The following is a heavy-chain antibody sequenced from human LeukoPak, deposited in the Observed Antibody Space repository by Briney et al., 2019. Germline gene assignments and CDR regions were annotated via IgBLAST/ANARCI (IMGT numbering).Heavy chain of an antibody. CDR1: GGSISSYS. D-gene: IGHD3-9*01. CDR3: ATGVKDILTGYHSPYYYYGMDV. J-gene: IGHJ6*02. Sequence: PSETLSLTCSVSGGSISSYSWSCIRQPPGKGLEWSWYIYYSGSATYNPSLKSRATISVDTSKTQFSLKLSSVTAADTAVYYCATGVKDILTGYHSPYYYYGMDVWGQGTTVTVSS. V-gene: IGHV4-59*01. CDR2: IYYSGSA.